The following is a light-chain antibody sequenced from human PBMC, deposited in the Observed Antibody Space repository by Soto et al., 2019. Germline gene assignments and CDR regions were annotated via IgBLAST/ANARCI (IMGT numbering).Light chain of an antibody. CDR1: SSDVGGYNY. V-gene: IGLV2-14*01. CDR2: DVS. CDR3: SSYTSSSTLYV. Sequence: QSALTQPASVSGSPGQSITISCTGTSSDVGGYNYVSWYQQHPGKAPKLMIYDVSNRPSGVSNRFSGSKSGNTASLTISGLPAEDEADYYCSSYTSSSTLYVFATGTKVTVL. J-gene: IGLJ1*01.